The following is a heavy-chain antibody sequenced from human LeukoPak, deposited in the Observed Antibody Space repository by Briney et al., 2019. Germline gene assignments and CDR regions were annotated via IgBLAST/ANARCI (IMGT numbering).Heavy chain of an antibody. J-gene: IGHJ4*02. CDR2: INPNSGGT. Sequence: GASVKVSCKASGYTFTGYYMHWVRQAPGQGREWMGWINPNSGGTNYAQKFQGRVTMTRDTSISTAYMELSRLRSDDTAVYYCARARGYRGSFDYWGQGTLVTVSS. CDR3: ARARGYRGSFDY. D-gene: IGHD5-18*01. V-gene: IGHV1-2*02. CDR1: GYTFTGYY.